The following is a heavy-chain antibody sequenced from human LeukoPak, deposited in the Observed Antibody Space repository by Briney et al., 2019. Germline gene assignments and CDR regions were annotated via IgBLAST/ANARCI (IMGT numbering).Heavy chain of an antibody. Sequence: GESLKISCKGFGYTFKNYWIGWVRQMPGKGLEWMGMIYVDDYDTRYSPSFQGQVSISADKSITTAYLQWSSLKASDTAMHYCVRGGDERVINWFDPWGQGTLVTVSS. CDR3: VRGGDERVINWFDP. CDR2: IYVDDYDT. D-gene: IGHD2-21*01. J-gene: IGHJ5*02. CDR1: GYTFKNYW. V-gene: IGHV5-51*03.